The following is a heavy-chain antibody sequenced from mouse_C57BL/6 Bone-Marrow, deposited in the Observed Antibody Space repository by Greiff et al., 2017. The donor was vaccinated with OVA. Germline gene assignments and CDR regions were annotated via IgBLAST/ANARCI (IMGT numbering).Heavy chain of an antibody. J-gene: IGHJ1*03. V-gene: IGHV1-39*01. Sequence: EVKLMESGPELVKPGASVKISCKASGYSFTDYNMNWVKQSNGKSLEWIGVINPNYGTTSYNQKFKGKATLTVDQSSSTAYMQLNSLTSEDSAVYYCARKRGFITTVVARGGDWYFDVWGTGTTVTVSS. CDR2: INPNYGTT. D-gene: IGHD1-1*01. CDR3: ARKRGFITTVVARGGDWYFDV. CDR1: GYSFTDYN.